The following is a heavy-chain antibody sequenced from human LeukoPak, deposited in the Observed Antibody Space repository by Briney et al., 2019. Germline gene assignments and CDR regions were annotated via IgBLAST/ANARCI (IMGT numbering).Heavy chain of an antibody. Sequence: ASVKVSCKASGGTFSSYAISWVRQAPGQGLEWMGGIIPIFGTANYAQKFQGRVTITADESTSTAYMELSSLRSEDTAVYYCASDSYYYYYMDVWGKGTTVTVPS. CDR2: IIPIFGTA. CDR3: ASDSYYYYYMDV. CDR1: GGTFSSYA. J-gene: IGHJ6*03. V-gene: IGHV1-69*13.